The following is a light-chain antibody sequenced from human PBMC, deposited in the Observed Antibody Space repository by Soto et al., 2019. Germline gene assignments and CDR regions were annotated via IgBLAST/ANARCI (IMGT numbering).Light chain of an antibody. J-gene: IGKJ1*01. CDR2: GAS. CDR3: QQYGSSGT. CDR1: QSFTNNY. Sequence: EIVLTQSPGTLSLSPGERATLSCRASQSFTNNYFAWYKQKPGQAPRLLIYGASNRATGIPERFSGSGSGTDFTLTISRLEPEDFAVYYCQQYGSSGTFGQGTKVDIK. V-gene: IGKV3-20*01.